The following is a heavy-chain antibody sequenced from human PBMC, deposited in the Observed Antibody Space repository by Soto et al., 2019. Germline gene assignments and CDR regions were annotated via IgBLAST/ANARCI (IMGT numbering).Heavy chain of an antibody. D-gene: IGHD2-21*02. V-gene: IGHV4-31*03. Sequence: SETLSLTCNVSGGSIISSTYFWTWIRQHPGKGLEWIGYISHTGSTFYNPSLETRPTISVDTSKNQFSLKLSSVTAADTAMYYCARAWGLGNAFDIWGQGTMVTVSS. CDR2: ISHTGST. J-gene: IGHJ3*02. CDR3: ARAWGLGNAFDI. CDR1: GGSIISSTYF.